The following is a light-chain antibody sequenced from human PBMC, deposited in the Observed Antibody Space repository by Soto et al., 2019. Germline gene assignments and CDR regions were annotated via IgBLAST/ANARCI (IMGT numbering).Light chain of an antibody. J-gene: IGLJ3*02. CDR1: SSDVGAYHS. CDR2: DVS. V-gene: IGLV2-14*03. CDR3: SSFTDTGTVM. Sequence: QSALTQPASVSGSPGQSFTLPCPGSSSDVGAYHSVSWYQQHPGKAPKLIIFDVSNRPSGVSNRFSGSKSGNTASLTISGLQAEDEADYYCSSFTDTGTVMFGGGTKLTVL.